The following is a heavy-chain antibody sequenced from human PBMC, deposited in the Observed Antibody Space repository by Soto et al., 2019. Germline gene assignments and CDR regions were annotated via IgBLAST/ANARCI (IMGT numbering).Heavy chain of an antibody. Sequence: HPGGSLRLSCAASGFTVSSNYMSWVRQAPGKGLEWVSVIYSGGSTYYADSVKGRFTISRDNSKNMLYLQMNSLRAEDTAVYYCASGGIAALNFDYWGQGTLVTVSS. CDR2: IYSGGST. CDR3: ASGGIAALNFDY. D-gene: IGHD6-6*01. V-gene: IGHV3-53*01. CDR1: GFTVSSNY. J-gene: IGHJ4*02.